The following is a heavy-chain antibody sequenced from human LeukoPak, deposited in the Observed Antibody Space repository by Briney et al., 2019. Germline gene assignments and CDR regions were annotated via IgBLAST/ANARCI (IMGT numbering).Heavy chain of an antibody. CDR1: GGSISSYY. CDR2: IYYSGSN. V-gene: IGHV4-59*01. Sequence: SETLSLTCTVSGGSISSYYWSWLRQPPGKGLEWIGYIYYSGSNNYNPSLKSRVTISVDTSKNQFSLKLSSVTAADTAVYYCARGHRGHFDYWGQGTLVTVPS. J-gene: IGHJ4*02. CDR3: ARGHRGHFDY. D-gene: IGHD1-14*01.